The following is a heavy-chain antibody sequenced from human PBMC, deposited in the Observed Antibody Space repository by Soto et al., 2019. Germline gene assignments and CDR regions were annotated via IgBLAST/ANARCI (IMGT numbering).Heavy chain of an antibody. CDR1: GFTFSSYS. CDR2: ISGSSSYI. CDR3: ARVGYSYGASFDY. Sequence: GGSLRLSCAASGFTFSSYSMNWVRQAPGKGLEWVSSISGSSSYIYYADSVKGRFTISRDNAKNSLYLQMNSLRAEDTAVYYCARVGYSYGASFDYWGQGTLVTVSS. D-gene: IGHD5-18*01. V-gene: IGHV3-21*01. J-gene: IGHJ4*02.